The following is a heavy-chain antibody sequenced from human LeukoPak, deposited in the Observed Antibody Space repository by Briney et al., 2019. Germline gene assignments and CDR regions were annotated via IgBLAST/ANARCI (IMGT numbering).Heavy chain of an antibody. CDR2: IYTSGST. CDR3: ARDTLTSYCSSTSCFTYYYYYMDV. CDR1: GGSISSGSYY. J-gene: IGHJ6*03. V-gene: IGHV4-61*02. D-gene: IGHD2-2*02. Sequence: SETLSLTCTVSGGSISSGSYYWSWIRQPAGKGLEWIGRIYTSGSTNYNPSLKSRVTISVDTSKNQFSLKLSSVTAADTAVYYCARDTLTSYCSSTSCFTYYYYYMDVWGKGTTVTVSS.